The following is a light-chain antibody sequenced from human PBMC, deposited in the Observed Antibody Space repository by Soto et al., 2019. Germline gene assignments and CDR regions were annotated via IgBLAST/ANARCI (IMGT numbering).Light chain of an antibody. CDR1: QSISTY. Sequence: DIQMTQSPSSLSASVGDRVTITCRASQSISTYLNWYQQKPGKAPKLLLYAASILQSGVPSTFSGSGSGTDFTLTISSLQRDDFATYYCQQSYNTPPLTFGGGTKVEIK. V-gene: IGKV1-39*01. CDR2: AAS. J-gene: IGKJ4*01. CDR3: QQSYNTPPLT.